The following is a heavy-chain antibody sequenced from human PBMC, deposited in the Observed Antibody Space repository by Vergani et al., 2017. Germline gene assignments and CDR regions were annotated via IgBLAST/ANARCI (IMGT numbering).Heavy chain of an antibody. CDR1: GFTFNQYG. Sequence: QVQLVESGGGVVQPGRSLRLSCAASGFTFNQYGMHWVRQAPGKGLEWVAVTWYDGNNKQYEDSVKGLFTSSRDKSKSTMYLQMNSLRDEDTGVYYCARDLRLLYNRFDPWGQGTLVTVSS. CDR3: ARDLRLLYNRFDP. V-gene: IGHV3-33*01. D-gene: IGHD1-14*01. J-gene: IGHJ5*02. CDR2: TWYDGNNK.